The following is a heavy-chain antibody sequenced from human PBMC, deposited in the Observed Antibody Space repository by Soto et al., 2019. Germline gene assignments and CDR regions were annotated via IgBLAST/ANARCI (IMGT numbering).Heavy chain of an antibody. D-gene: IGHD6-19*01. CDR2: VSHDGRNT. Sequence: VQLVESGGGVVQPGRSLRLSCAASGFTFSDYAMHWVRQAPGKGLEWVAVVSHDGRNTHYADSVKGRFTISRDSSKNTVSLEMTSLRAEDAAVYYCARGGRQWLVTSDFNYWGQGALVTGSS. J-gene: IGHJ4*02. CDR1: GFTFSDYA. V-gene: IGHV3-30*03. CDR3: ARGGRQWLVTSDFNY.